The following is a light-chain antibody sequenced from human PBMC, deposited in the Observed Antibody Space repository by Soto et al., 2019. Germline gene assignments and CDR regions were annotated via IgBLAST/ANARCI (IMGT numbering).Light chain of an antibody. V-gene: IGLV2-14*03. CDR2: DVS. Sequence: SALTKPASESGFPVQSLTISSKRTSSDLGGYNQVSWYQQHPGKAPKLMIYDVSNRPSGVSNRFSGSKSGNTASLTISVLQAEGEADYYCSSFERSSTYVFGTGSKVAV. CDR1: SSDLGGYNQ. CDR3: SSFERSSTYV. J-gene: IGLJ1*01.